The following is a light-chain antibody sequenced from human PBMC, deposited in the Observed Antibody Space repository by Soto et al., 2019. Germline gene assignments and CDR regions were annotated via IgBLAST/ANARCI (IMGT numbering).Light chain of an antibody. J-gene: IGKJ1*01. Sequence: IVRTQSPAALSVSLGGSAILSCRASQSVSSNLAWYQQKPGQSPRLLIYGASTRANGIPARFSGSGSGTEFTLTTSSLQSEDFALYYCQQYNNWHPWTFGQGTKVDIK. CDR2: GAS. CDR1: QSVSSN. V-gene: IGKV3-15*01. CDR3: QQYNNWHPWT.